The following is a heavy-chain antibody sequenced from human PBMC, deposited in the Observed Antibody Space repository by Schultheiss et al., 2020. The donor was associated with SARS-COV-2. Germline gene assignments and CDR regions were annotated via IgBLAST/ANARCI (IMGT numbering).Heavy chain of an antibody. CDR3: AKALGLYDFWSGYAFDY. V-gene: IGHV3-23*01. D-gene: IGHD3-3*01. J-gene: IGHJ4*02. CDR2: ISGSGGST. Sequence: GESLKISCAASGFTFSSYAMSWVRQAPGKGLEWVSAISGSGGSTYYADSVKGRFTISRDNSKNTLYLQMNSLRAEDTAVYYCAKALGLYDFWSGYAFDYWGQGTLVTVSS. CDR1: GFTFSSYA.